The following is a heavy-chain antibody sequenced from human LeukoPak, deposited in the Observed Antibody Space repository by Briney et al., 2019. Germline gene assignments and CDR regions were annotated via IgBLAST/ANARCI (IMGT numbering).Heavy chain of an antibody. V-gene: IGHV1-2*06. J-gene: IGHJ3*02. CDR3: ARLSTATRHWLAASDI. CDR1: GYSFTDYF. CDR2: INPDAGDT. D-gene: IGHD6-19*01. Sequence: ASVTDSCMASGYSFTDYFLYWVRQAPAQGLEWMGRINPDAGDTNYAQTFQGRITMTRDTSISTAYMELSSLKSDDTAVYYCARLSTATRHWLAASDIWGQGTVVTVSS.